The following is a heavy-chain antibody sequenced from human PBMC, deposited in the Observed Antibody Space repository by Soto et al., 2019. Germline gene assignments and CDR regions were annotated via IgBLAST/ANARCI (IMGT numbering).Heavy chain of an antibody. D-gene: IGHD1-26*01. V-gene: IGHV2-5*02. J-gene: IGHJ4*02. Sequence: ITLKESGPTLVKPTQTLTLTCTFSGFSLSTSGVGVGWIRQPPGKALEWLALIYWDDDKRYSPSLKSRLTITKDTSKNQVVLTKTNMDPVDTATYYCAHRRGAGAPFDYWGQGTLVTVSS. CDR3: AHRRGAGAPFDY. CDR2: IYWDDDK. CDR1: GFSLSTSGVG.